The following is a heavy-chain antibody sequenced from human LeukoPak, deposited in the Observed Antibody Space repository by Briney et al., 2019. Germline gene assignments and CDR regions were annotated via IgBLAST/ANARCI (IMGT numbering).Heavy chain of an antibody. Sequence: PSETLSLTCTVSGGSISSGGYYWSWIRQHPGKGLEWIVYIYYSGSTYYNPSRKSRVTLSVDTSKNQFSLKLTSVSAADTAVYYCARQNFVVVTAIRIFDYWGQGTLVTVSS. J-gene: IGHJ4*02. CDR1: GGSISSGGYY. V-gene: IGHV4-31*03. CDR2: IYYSGST. D-gene: IGHD2-21*02. CDR3: ARQNFVVVTAIRIFDY.